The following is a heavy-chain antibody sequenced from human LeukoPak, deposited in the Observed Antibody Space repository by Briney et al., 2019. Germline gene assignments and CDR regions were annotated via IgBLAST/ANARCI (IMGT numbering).Heavy chain of an antibody. CDR1: GLTFSSFA. CDR2: INADDGRT. Sequence: GGSLRLSCEASGLTFSSFAMSWVRQAPGKGLEWASDINADDGRTYYSDSVKGRFTISRDNSKNTLSLQLNSLRAEDTAVYYCAKDATRTSGWYYFDYWGQGTLVTVSS. CDR3: AKDATRTSGWYYFDY. D-gene: IGHD6-19*01. V-gene: IGHV3-23*01. J-gene: IGHJ4*02.